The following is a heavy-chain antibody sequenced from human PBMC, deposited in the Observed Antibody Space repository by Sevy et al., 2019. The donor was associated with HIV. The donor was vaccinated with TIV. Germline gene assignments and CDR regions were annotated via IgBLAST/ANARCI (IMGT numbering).Heavy chain of an antibody. CDR3: YYPPEYGHSSYFDY. D-gene: IGHD4-17*01. Sequence: GGSLRLSCAASGFTFSSYAMHWVRQAPGKGLEWVAVISYDGSNKYYADSVKGRFTISRDNSKNTLYLQMNSLRAEDKAVYYCYYPPEYGHSSYFDYWGQGTLVTVSS. J-gene: IGHJ4*02. CDR2: ISYDGSNK. CDR1: GFTFSSYA. V-gene: IGHV3-30-3*01.